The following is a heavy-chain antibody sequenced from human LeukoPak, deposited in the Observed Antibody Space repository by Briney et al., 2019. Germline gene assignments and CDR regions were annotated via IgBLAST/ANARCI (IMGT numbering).Heavy chain of an antibody. V-gene: IGHV3-66*01. J-gene: IGHJ6*02. D-gene: IGHD4-4*01. CDR1: GFTVSSNY. CDR3: AKTTVTTLYGVDV. Sequence: GGSLRLSCAASGFTVSSNYMSWVRQAPGKGLEWVSVINSGGSTYYADSVKGRFTISRDNSKNTLYLQMNSLRAEDTTVYYCAKTTVTTLYGVDVWGQGTTVTVS. CDR2: INSGGST.